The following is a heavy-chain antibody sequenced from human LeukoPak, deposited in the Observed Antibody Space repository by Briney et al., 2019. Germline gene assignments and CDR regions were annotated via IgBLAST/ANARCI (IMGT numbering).Heavy chain of an antibody. CDR1: GYTFTGYY. V-gene: IGHV1-2*02. Sequence: ASVKVSCKASGYTFTGYYIHWVRQAPGQGLEWMGWINPNSGETNYTQKFQGRVTVTRDTSVSTAYMELRRLRSDDTAVYYCATYDFWSGYLGTMDVWGQGTTVIVSS. CDR2: INPNSGET. D-gene: IGHD3-3*01. CDR3: ATYDFWSGYLGTMDV. J-gene: IGHJ6*02.